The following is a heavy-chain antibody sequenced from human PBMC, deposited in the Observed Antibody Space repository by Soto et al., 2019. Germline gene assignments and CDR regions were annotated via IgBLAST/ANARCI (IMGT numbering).Heavy chain of an antibody. CDR3: ARSVLLWFGVPNWFDP. CDR1: GGSFSGYY. Sequence: PSETLSLTCAVYGGSFSGYYWSWIRQPQGKGLEWIGEINHSGSTNYNPSLKSRVTISVDTSKNQFSLKLSSVTAADTAVYYCARSVLLWFGVPNWFDPWGQGTLVTVPQ. J-gene: IGHJ5*02. V-gene: IGHV4-34*01. D-gene: IGHD3-10*01. CDR2: INHSGST.